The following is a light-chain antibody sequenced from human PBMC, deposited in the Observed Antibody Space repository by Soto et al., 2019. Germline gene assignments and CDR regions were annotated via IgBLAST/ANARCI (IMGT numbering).Light chain of an antibody. CDR1: ASDVGSYNR. V-gene: IGLV2-18*01. J-gene: IGLJ3*02. CDR2: EVS. Sequence: QSALTQPASVSGSPGQSVTISCTGTASDVGSYNRVSWYQQPPGAAPKLMIYEVSNRPSGVPDRFSGSKSGNTASLTISGLLAEDEGDYYCSLYTTTSSWVFGGGTQLTVL. CDR3: SLYTTTSSWV.